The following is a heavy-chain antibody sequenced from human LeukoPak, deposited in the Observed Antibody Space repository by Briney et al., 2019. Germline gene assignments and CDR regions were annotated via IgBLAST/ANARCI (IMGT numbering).Heavy chain of an antibody. CDR3: AKDRGAAADFNY. J-gene: IGHJ4*02. CDR1: GFTFSSYG. Sequence: GGSLRLSCAASGFTFSSYGMHWVRQAPGKGLEWVAFIWYDGSNKYYADSVKGRFTISRGNSKSAVYLQMNSLRAEDTAVYYCAKDRGAAADFNYWGQGTLVTVSS. D-gene: IGHD6-13*01. V-gene: IGHV3-30*02. CDR2: IWYDGSNK.